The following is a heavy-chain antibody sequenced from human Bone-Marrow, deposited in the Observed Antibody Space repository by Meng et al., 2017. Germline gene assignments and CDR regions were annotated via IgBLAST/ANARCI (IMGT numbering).Heavy chain of an antibody. CDR3: ARDIVKLFGGYGFYYYYGMDV. V-gene: IGHV7-4-1*02. J-gene: IGHJ6*02. CDR2: INTNTGNP. D-gene: IGHD3-16*02. CDR1: GYTFTSYA. Sequence: ASVKVSCKASGYTFTSYAMNWVRQAPGQGLEWMGWINTNTGNPTYAQGFTGRFVFSLDTSVSTAYLQISSLKAEDTAVYYCARDIVKLFGGYGFYYYYGMDVWGQGTTVTV.